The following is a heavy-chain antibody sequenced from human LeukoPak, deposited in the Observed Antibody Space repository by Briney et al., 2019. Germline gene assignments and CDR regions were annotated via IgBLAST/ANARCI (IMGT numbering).Heavy chain of an antibody. Sequence: GGSLRLSCAASGFTFSSYAMSWVRQAPGKGLEWVSAIRGSGGSTYYADSVKGRFSISRDNSKNTLYLQMNSLRAEDTAVYYCAKDPLRYDSSGYRYYFDYWGQGTLVTVSS. V-gene: IGHV3-23*01. D-gene: IGHD3-22*01. J-gene: IGHJ4*02. CDR3: AKDPLRYDSSGYRYYFDY. CDR2: IRGSGGST. CDR1: GFTFSSYA.